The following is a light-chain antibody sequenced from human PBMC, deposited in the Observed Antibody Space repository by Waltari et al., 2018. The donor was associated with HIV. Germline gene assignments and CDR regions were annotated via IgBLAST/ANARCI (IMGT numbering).Light chain of an antibody. V-gene: IGLV2-8*01. CDR2: EVT. CDR3: PSYVDNYVVF. CDR1: SNDVGAYDY. J-gene: IGLJ2*01. Sequence: QSALTQPPSASGSPGQSVTISCTGTSNDVGAYDYVSWYQQHPGRAPKLLIYEVTKRPSGCPDRFPGSKSGNTASLTVSGLQAEDDGHYYCPSYVDNYVVFFGGGTKLTVL.